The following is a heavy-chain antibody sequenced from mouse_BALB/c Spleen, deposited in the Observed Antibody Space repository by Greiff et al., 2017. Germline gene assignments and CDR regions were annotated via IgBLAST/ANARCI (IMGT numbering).Heavy chain of an antibody. D-gene: IGHD2-2*01. V-gene: IGHV5-9-4*01. J-gene: IGHJ3*01. CDR1: GFTFSSFG. CDR3: ARDGYDAWFAY. CDR2: ISSGGSYT. Sequence: EVKLVESGGGLVQPGGSRKLSCAASGFTFSSFGMHWVRQAPEKGLEWVAYISSGGSYTYYPDTVTGRFTISRDNAKNTLYLEMSSLRSEDTAMYYCARDGYDAWFAYWGQGTLVTVSA.